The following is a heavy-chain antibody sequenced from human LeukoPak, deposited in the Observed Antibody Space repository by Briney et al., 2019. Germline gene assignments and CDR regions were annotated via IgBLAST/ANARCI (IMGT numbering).Heavy chain of an antibody. J-gene: IGHJ4*02. CDR2: ISSGGSTI. CDR3: AKATSSGWNFDY. D-gene: IGHD6-19*01. Sequence: KSGGSLRLSCAVSGFTFSDYYVSWIRQAPGKGLEWVSYISSGGSTISHADSVKGRFTISRDNSKNTLYLQMNSLRAEDTAVYYCAKATSSGWNFDYWGQGTLVTVSS. CDR1: GFTFSDYY. V-gene: IGHV3-11*01.